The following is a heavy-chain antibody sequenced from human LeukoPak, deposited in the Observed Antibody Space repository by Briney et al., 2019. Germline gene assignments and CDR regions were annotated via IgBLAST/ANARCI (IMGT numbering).Heavy chain of an antibody. CDR1: GGSISSYY. CDR2: IYTSGST. Sequence: SETLSLTCTVSGGSISSYYWSWIRQPPGKGLEWIGRIYTSGSTNYNPSLKSRVTISVDTSKNQFSLKLSSVTAADTAVYYCARETELLWSQLAWFDPWGQGTLVTVSS. J-gene: IGHJ5*02. D-gene: IGHD3-10*01. V-gene: IGHV4-4*08. CDR3: ARETELLWSQLAWFDP.